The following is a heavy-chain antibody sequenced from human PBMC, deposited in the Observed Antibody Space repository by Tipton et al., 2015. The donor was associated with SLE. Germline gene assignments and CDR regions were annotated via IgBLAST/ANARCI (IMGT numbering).Heavy chain of an antibody. D-gene: IGHD4/OR15-4a*01. CDR1: GASFIGYY. V-gene: IGHV4-34*01. CDR2: INESGSS. CDR3: ARGDYPYGMDV. Sequence: TLSLTCGVYGASFIGYYWNWIRQPPGKGLEWIGEINESGSSKYNPSLKSGVTISIDTSKSQFSLKVSSMTAADTAVYYCARGDYPYGMDVWGQGTTVTVS. J-gene: IGHJ6*02.